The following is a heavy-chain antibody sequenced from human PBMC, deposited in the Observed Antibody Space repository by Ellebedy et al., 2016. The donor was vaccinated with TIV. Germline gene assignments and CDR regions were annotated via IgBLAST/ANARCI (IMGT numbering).Heavy chain of an antibody. CDR1: GFTFSNCW. CDR2: IKQDGSEK. D-gene: IGHD7-27*01. CDR3: ARDRLGWKEPPNY. Sequence: GGSLRLSCAASGFTFSNCWMNWVRQAPGKGLEWVADIKQDGSEKYYGDSVKGRFTISRDNTKNSLYLEMNSLRDEDTAVYYCARDRLGWKEPPNYWGQGTLVTVSS. J-gene: IGHJ4*02. V-gene: IGHV3-7*03.